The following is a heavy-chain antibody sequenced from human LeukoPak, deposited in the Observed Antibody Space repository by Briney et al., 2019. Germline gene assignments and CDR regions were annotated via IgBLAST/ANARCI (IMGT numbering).Heavy chain of an antibody. J-gene: IGHJ4*02. CDR1: GYTFTGYY. V-gene: IGHV1-2*02. CDR2: INPNSGGT. Sequence: SVKVSCKASGYTFTGYYMHWVRQAPGQGLEWMGWINPNSGGTNYAQKFQGRVTMTRDTSISTAYMELSRLRSDDTAVYYCASFEVQLITVVAASQDYGGQGTLVTVSS. D-gene: IGHD2-15*01. CDR3: ASFEVQLITVVAASQDY.